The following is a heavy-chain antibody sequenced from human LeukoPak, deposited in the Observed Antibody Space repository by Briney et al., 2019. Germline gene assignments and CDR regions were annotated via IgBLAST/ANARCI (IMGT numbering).Heavy chain of an antibody. CDR2: ISSSGSTI. D-gene: IGHD5-18*01. CDR3: ARERGRYSYGYGTSDWFDP. CDR1: GFTFSDYY. J-gene: IGHJ5*02. Sequence: GGSLRLSCAASGFTFSDYYMSWIRQAPGKGLEWVSYISSSGSTIYYADSVKGRFTISRDNANNSLYLQMNSLRAEDTAVYYCARERGRYSYGYGTSDWFDPWGQGTLVTVSS. V-gene: IGHV3-11*01.